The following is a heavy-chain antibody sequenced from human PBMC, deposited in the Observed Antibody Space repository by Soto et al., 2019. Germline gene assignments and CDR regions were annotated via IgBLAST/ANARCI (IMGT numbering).Heavy chain of an antibody. Sequence: VASVKVSCKASGYTFTSYYMHWVRQAPGQGLEWMGIINPSGGSTSYAQKFQGRVTMTRDTSTSTVYMELSSLRSEDTAVYYCARERSVPAANDYYCYGMDVWGQGTTVTVSS. J-gene: IGHJ6*02. V-gene: IGHV1-46*01. CDR3: ARERSVPAANDYYCYGMDV. CDR1: GYTFTSYY. CDR2: INPSGGST. D-gene: IGHD2-2*01.